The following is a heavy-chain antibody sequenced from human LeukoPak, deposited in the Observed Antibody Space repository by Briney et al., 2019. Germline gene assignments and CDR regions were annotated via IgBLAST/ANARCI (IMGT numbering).Heavy chain of an antibody. CDR2: IYYSGST. J-gene: IGHJ4*02. Sequence: EPLSLTSTVACGSVTSSSYYWGWIRPPPMKGLGWIGSIYYSGSTEYNLSLKSRVTISVDTSRNQFSLKLSSVTAADTAVYYCARNQSYGSGTYYAPFDNWGQGIMVTVSS. CDR1: CGSVTSSSYY. D-gene: IGHD3-10*01. V-gene: IGHV4-39*01. CDR3: ARNQSYGSGTYYAPFDN.